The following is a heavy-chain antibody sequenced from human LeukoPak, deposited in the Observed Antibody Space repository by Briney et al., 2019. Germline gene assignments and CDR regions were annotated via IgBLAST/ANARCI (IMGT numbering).Heavy chain of an antibody. D-gene: IGHD4-17*01. J-gene: IGHJ4*02. Sequence: GGSLRLSCSASGFTFSDYAMHWVRQAPGRGLQFVSAISSSGDYTSYSDSVKGRFTISRDNSKNTLHLQMSSLRPEDTAAYFCVKRGRTSDYAYDYWGQGSLVTVSS. CDR3: VKRGRTSDYAYDY. V-gene: IGHV3-64D*06. CDR1: GFTFSDYA. CDR2: ISSSGDYT.